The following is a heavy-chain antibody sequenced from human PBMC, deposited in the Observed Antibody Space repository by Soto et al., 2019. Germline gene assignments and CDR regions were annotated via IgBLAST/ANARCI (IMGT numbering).Heavy chain of an antibody. Sequence: GGSLRLSCAASGFTFSNVWMSWVRQAPGKGLEWVGRIKRRADGGTTDYATPVRGRFTVSRDDSKNTLYLQMNSLKTEDTAVYYCTAGYCSGGSCYSVVYWGQGTLVTVSS. D-gene: IGHD2-15*01. V-gene: IGHV3-15*01. CDR3: TAGYCSGGSCYSVVY. CDR2: IKRRADGGTT. CDR1: GFTFSNVW. J-gene: IGHJ4*02.